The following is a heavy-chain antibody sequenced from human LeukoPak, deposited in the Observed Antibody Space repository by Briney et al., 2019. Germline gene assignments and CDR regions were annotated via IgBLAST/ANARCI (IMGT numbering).Heavy chain of an antibody. J-gene: IGHJ4*02. V-gene: IGHV4-4*07. CDR1: GGSISSYY. Sequence: SESLSLTCLVSGGSISSYYWSWIRQPAGKVLEWIGRIYTSGSTNYNRALKSRVTMSVDTSKNQFSLKLSSVTAADTAVYYCARECADTRNYYYDSSGYFDYWGQGTLVTVSS. D-gene: IGHD3-22*01. CDR2: IYTSGST. CDR3: ARECADTRNYYYDSSGYFDY.